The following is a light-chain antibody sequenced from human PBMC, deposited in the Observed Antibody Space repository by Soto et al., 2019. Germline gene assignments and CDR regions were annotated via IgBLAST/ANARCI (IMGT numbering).Light chain of an antibody. J-gene: IGKJ2*01. CDR2: DAS. Sequence: EIVLTQSPASLSLSPGETATLSCRASQSVSSYLAWYQQKPGQVPRLLIYDASHRATGIPGRFSGSGSGTDFTLTISSLEPEDFAVYYCQQRSNWPFIVGQGNKVEI. V-gene: IGKV3-11*01. CDR3: QQRSNWPFI. CDR1: QSVSSY.